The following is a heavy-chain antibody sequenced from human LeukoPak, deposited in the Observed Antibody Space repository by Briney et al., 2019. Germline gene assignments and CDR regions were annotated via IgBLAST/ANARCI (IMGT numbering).Heavy chain of an antibody. V-gene: IGHV2-5*02. Sequence: SGPTLLKPTQTLTLTCTFSGFSLSTSGVAVGWIRQPPGKALEWLALIYWDDDKRYSPSLKSRLTITKDTSKNQVVLTMTNMDPVDTATYYCAHSPRDYDILTGLFSEYFQHWGQGTLVTVS. D-gene: IGHD3-9*01. CDR3: AHSPRDYDILTGLFSEYFQH. CDR2: IYWDDDK. J-gene: IGHJ1*01. CDR1: GFSLSTSGVA.